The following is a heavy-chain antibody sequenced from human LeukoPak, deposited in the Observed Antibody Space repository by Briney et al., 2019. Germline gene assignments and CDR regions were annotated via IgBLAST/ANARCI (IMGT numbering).Heavy chain of an antibody. Sequence: ASVKVSCKASGYTFTAYHIHWVRQAPGQGREWMGIINPSGGSTTYAQKFQGRVAMTSDTSTSTVYMELSSLRSDDTAVYFCARVPTDSSGWYHLDYWGQGTLVTVSS. D-gene: IGHD6-19*01. CDR2: INPSGGST. J-gene: IGHJ4*02. CDR1: GYTFTAYH. V-gene: IGHV1-46*01. CDR3: ARVPTDSSGWYHLDY.